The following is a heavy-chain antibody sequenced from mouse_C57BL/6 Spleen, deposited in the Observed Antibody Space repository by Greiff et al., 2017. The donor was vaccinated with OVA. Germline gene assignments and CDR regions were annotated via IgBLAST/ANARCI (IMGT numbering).Heavy chain of an antibody. CDR1: GYTFTSYW. CDR2: IYPGSGST. D-gene: IGHD1-1*01. V-gene: IGHV1-55*01. J-gene: IGHJ2*01. CDR3: ASQNYYGSSYAVY. Sequence: QVQLQQPGAELVKPGASVKMSCKASGYTFTSYWITWVKQRPGQGLEWIGDIYPGSGSTNYNEKFKSKATLTVETSSSTAYMQLSSLTSEDSAVYYCASQNYYGSSYAVYWGQGTTLTVSS.